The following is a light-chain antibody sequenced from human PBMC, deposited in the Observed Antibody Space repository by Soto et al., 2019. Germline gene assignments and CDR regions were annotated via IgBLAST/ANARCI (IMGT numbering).Light chain of an antibody. CDR2: DAS. CDR1: QSISDY. CDR3: QQYYTYWHM. V-gene: IGKV1-5*01. Sequence: DIQMTESPSTLSASVGDRVIITGRASQSISDYLAWYQQKPGKAPKLLFYDASNLESGVPSTFSGSGSGTEFTLTISSLQPDDFATYYCQQYYTYWHMFGQGT. J-gene: IGKJ1*01.